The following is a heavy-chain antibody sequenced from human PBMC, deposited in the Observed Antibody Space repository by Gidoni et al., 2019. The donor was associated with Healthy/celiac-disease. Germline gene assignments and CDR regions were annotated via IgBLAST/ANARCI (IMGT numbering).Heavy chain of an antibody. V-gene: IGHV3-23*01. D-gene: IGHD2-15*01. Sequence: EVQLLESGGGLVQPGGSLRLSCAASGFTFSSYAMSWVGQAPGKGREWGSAISGSCGSTYYADPVKGRFTISRDNSKNTLYLQMNSLRAEDTAVYYCAKNVVVVAATLFDYWGQGTLVTVSS. CDR3: AKNVVVVAATLFDY. CDR1: GFTFSSYA. CDR2: ISGSCGST. J-gene: IGHJ4*02.